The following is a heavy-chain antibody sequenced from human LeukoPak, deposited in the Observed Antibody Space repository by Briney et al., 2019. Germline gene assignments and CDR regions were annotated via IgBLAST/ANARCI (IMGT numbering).Heavy chain of an antibody. J-gene: IGHJ5*02. Sequence: ASVKVSCKASGYTFTSYYMHWVRQAPGQGLEWMGIINPSGGSTSYAQKFQGRVTMTRDMSTRTVYMELSSLRSEDTAVYYCARDRGYCTNGVCYTWFDPWGQGTLVTVSS. CDR1: GYTFTSYY. CDR2: INPSGGST. V-gene: IGHV1-46*01. CDR3: ARDRGYCTNGVCYTWFDP. D-gene: IGHD2-8*01.